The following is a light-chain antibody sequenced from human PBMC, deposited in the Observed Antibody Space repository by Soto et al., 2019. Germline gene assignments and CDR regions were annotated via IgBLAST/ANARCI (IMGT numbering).Light chain of an antibody. CDR3: QQYGSSPYT. Sequence: EIVLTQSPGTLSLSPEERATLSCRASQSVSSSYLAWYQQKPGQAPRLLIYGASSRATGIPDRFSGSGSGTDFNLTISRLEPEDFAVYYCQQYGSSPYTFGQGTKLEIK. CDR2: GAS. V-gene: IGKV3-20*01. J-gene: IGKJ2*01. CDR1: QSVSSSY.